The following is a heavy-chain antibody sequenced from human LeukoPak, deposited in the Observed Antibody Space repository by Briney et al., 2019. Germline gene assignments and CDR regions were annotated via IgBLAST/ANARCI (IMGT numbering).Heavy chain of an antibody. V-gene: IGHV1-2*04. CDR3: ARADDSSGYYPRFDY. J-gene: IGHJ4*02. D-gene: IGHD3-22*01. CDR1: GYTFTGYY. CDR2: INPNSGGT. Sequence: ASVNVSCKASGYTFTGYYMHWVRQAPGQGLEWMGWINPNSGGTNYAQKFQGWVTMTRDTSISTAYMELSRLRSDDTAVYYCARADDSSGYYPRFDYWGQGTLVTVSS.